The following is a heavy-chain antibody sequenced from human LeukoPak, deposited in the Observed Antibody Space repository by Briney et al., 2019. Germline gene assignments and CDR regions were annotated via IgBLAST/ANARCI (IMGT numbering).Heavy chain of an antibody. D-gene: IGHD5-18*01. V-gene: IGHV3-49*01. CDR2: IRSKAYGGTT. J-gene: IGHJ6*03. Sequence: PGGSLRLSCTASGFTFGDYAMSWFRQAPGKGLEWVGFIRSKAYGGTTEYAASVKGRFTISRDGSKSIAYLQMNSLKTEDTAVYYCTRDSTDTAMVRYYYYYYMDVWGKGTTVTVSS. CDR1: GFTFGDYA. CDR3: TRDSTDTAMVRYYYYYYMDV.